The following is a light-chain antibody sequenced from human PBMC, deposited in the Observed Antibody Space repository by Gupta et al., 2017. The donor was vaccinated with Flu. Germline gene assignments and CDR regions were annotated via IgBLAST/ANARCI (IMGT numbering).Light chain of an antibody. V-gene: IGKV3-20*01. CDR3: QQDGYSIT. J-gene: IGKJ4*01. CDR2: GAS. Sequence: EIVLTQSPGTLSLSPGERATLSCRASQSVRSNYLAWYQQKPGQAPRLLMYGASTRATGIPDRFSGSGSGTDFTLASSRREPEDFAVYYWQQDGYSITFGGGTKVEIK. CDR1: QSVRSNY.